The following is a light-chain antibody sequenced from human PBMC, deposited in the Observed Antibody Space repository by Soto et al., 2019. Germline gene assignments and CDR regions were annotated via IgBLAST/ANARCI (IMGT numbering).Light chain of an antibody. Sequence: QSALTQPASVSASPGQSITISCTGTSSDIGAYNYVSWYQQHPGKAPKLIIYDVSNRPSGVSNRFSGSKSGNTASLTISGLQAEDEADYYCSSYTSSNTLLFGGGTKLTVL. CDR1: SSDIGAYNY. CDR3: SSYTSSNTLL. V-gene: IGLV2-14*03. CDR2: DVS. J-gene: IGLJ2*01.